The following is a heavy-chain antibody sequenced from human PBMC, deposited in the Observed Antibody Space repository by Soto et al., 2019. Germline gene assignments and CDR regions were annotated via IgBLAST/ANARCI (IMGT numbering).Heavy chain of an antibody. CDR1: GGSISSDTFY. J-gene: IGHJ6*02. CDR3: ARPRTYIKYGDSFYGVDA. Sequence: QLQLQESGPGLVKPSETLSLICSVSGGSISSDTFYWGWFRQPPGKGLEWIGSIYYNGNTYYNPSLKGRVTISMDTSKNQFSLKVSSVTVAVTGVYYCARPRTYIKYGDSFYGVDAWGQGTTVTVSS. V-gene: IGHV4-39*01. CDR2: IYYNGNT. D-gene: IGHD2-15*01.